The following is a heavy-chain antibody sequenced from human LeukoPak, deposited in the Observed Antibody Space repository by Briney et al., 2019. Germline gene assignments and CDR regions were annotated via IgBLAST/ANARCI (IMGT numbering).Heavy chain of an antibody. CDR2: MNPNSGGT. J-gene: IGHJ5*02. CDR3: ARTRIPRAIWFDP. CDR1: GYTFTSYD. V-gene: IGHV1-2*02. Sequence: GASVKVSCKASGYTFTSYDINWVRQATGQGLEWMGWMNPNSGGTNYAQKFQGRVTMTRDTSISTAYMELSRLRSDDTAVYYCARTRIPRAIWFDPWGQGTLVTVSS.